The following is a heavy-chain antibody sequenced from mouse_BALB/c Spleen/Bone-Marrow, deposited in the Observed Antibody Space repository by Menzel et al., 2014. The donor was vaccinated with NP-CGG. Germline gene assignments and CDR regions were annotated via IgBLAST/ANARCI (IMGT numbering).Heavy chain of an antibody. J-gene: IGHJ4*01. CDR1: GFSLTSYG. Sequence: VQLQQSGPDLVAPSQCLSLTCTVSGFSLTSYGLHWVRQPPGKGLEWLGVIWSDGSTTYNSALKSRLSISKDNSKRQVLLKMNSLQTDDTAMYYCARSGTDYAMDYWGQGTSVTVSS. CDR3: ARSGTDYAMDY. CDR2: IWSDGST. V-gene: IGHV2-6-2*01. D-gene: IGHD4-1*01.